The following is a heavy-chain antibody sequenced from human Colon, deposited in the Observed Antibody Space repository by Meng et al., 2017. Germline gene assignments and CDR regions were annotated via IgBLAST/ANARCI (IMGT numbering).Heavy chain of an antibody. J-gene: IGHJ5*02. CDR2: TYQNGRP. V-gene: IGHV4-4*03. CDR3: AREVVVAGTRNWLDP. Sequence: VYVDVWRPGLVTPPAPLFHPSPAPGGSISGSVWWSRVRQTPGKGLEWIGETYQNGRPNYNPSLKSRVTISVDKSKNPFSLNMTSVTAADTAVYYCAREVVVAGTRNWLDPWGQGILVTVSS. D-gene: IGHD6-19*01. CDR1: GGSISGSVW.